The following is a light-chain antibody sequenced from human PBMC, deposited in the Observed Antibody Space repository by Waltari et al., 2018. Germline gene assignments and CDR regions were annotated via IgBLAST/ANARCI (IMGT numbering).Light chain of an antibody. Sequence: DIQMTQSPSSLSASAGDRVTITCRASQRISNYLNWYQQKPGKAPNLLIYAASSLQSGVPSRFSGSGSGTEFTLTINSLQPEDFATYYCQQLNSYPRTFGGGTKVEIK. CDR2: AAS. CDR3: QQLNSYPRT. J-gene: IGKJ4*01. CDR1: QRISNY. V-gene: IGKV1-39*01.